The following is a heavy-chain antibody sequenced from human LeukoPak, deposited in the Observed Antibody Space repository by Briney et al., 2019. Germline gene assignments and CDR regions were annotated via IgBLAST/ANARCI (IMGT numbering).Heavy chain of an antibody. CDR3: ARDRTYGGNSGFDY. CDR1: GGSISSYY. J-gene: IGHJ4*02. D-gene: IGHD4-23*01. CDR2: IYSSGSS. V-gene: IGHV4-4*07. Sequence: SETLSLTCSVSGGSISSYYWSWIRQPPGKGLEWIGRIYSSGSSSYNPSLKSRVTMSVDTSKNQFSLNLTSVTAADTAVYYCARDRTYGGNSGFDYWGQGTLVTVSS.